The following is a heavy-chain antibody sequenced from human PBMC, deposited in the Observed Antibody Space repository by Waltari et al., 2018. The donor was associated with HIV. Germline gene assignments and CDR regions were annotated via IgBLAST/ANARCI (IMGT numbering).Heavy chain of an antibody. V-gene: IGHV1-18*01. CDR3: ARPLTHCSGGTYDRNGFDY. Sequence: QVQLVQSGAEVKKPGASVKVSCKASGYSFTSYGISWVRQAPGQGLEWMGWISPYNGDTNYAHKFRCRVTMTTDTSASTAYMEVRSLRSDDTAVYYCARPLTHCSGGTYDRNGFDYWGQGTLVTVSS. D-gene: IGHD2-15*01. CDR2: ISPYNGDT. CDR1: GYSFTSYG. J-gene: IGHJ4*02.